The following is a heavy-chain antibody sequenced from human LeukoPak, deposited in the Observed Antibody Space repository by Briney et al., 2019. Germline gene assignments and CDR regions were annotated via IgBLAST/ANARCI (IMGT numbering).Heavy chain of an antibody. CDR2: INHSGST. V-gene: IGHV4-34*01. D-gene: IGHD4-17*01. CDR3: ARAKYGDDYYYGMDV. J-gene: IGHJ6*02. Sequence: SETLSFTCAVYGGSFSGYYWSWIRQPPGRGLEWIGEINHSGSTNYNPSLKSRVTLSVDTSKNQFSLRLSSVTAADTAVYYCARAKYGDDYYYGMDVWGQGTTVTVSS. CDR1: GGSFSGYY.